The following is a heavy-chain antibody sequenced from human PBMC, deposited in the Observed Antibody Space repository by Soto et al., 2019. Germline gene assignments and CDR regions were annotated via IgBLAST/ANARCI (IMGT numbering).Heavy chain of an antibody. V-gene: IGHV3-43*01. J-gene: IGHJ6*02. CDR1: GFTFDDYT. CDR2: ISWDGGST. D-gene: IGHD3-3*01. Sequence: GGSLRLSCAASGFTFDDYTMHWVRQAPGKGLEWVSLISWDGGSTYYADSVKGRFTISRDNSKNSLYLQLNSLRTGDTALYYCAYDCSRFFWSGFTAYYYYGRDVWGQGTTVTVS. CDR3: AYDCSRFFWSGFTAYYYYGRDV.